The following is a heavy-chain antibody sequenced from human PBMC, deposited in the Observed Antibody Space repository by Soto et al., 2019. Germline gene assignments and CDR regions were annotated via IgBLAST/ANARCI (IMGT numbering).Heavy chain of an antibody. V-gene: IGHV3-23*01. J-gene: IGHJ4*02. CDR2: MTGSGGST. D-gene: IGHD3-3*01. Sequence: EVQLLESGGGLVQPGGSLRLSCAASGFTFSTYAMNWVRLAPGKGLEWVSAMTGSGGSTYYADSVKGRFTISRDNSKNTLYLQMNSLRAEDTAVYYCAKDVTIFGVVIPYYFDYWGQGTLVTVSS. CDR3: AKDVTIFGVVIPYYFDY. CDR1: GFTFSTYA.